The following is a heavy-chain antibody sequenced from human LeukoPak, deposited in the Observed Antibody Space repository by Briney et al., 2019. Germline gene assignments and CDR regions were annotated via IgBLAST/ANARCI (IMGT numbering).Heavy chain of an antibody. J-gene: IGHJ6*03. V-gene: IGHV4-59*01. CDR1: GGSISSYY. CDR2: IYYSGST. D-gene: IGHD2-2*01. Sequence: KSSETLSLTCTVSGGSISSYYWSWIRQPPGKGLEWIGYIYYSGSTNYNPSLKSRVTISVDTSKNQFSLKLSSVTAADTAVYYCARSIVVVPAAATYYYYYYMDVWGKGTTVTVSS. CDR3: ARSIVVVPAAATYYYYYYMDV.